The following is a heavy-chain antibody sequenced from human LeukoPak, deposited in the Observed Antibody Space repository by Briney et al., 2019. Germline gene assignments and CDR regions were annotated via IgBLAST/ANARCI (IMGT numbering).Heavy chain of an antibody. V-gene: IGHV3-23*01. Sequence: GGSLRLSCAASGFTFSSYAMSWVRQAPGKGLDWVSAISGSGGSTYYADSVKGRFTISRDNSKNTLYLQMNSLRAEDTAVYYCASYDFWSGYPIDYWGQGTLVTVSS. CDR1: GFTFSSYA. D-gene: IGHD3-3*01. J-gene: IGHJ4*02. CDR2: ISGSGGST. CDR3: ASYDFWSGYPIDY.